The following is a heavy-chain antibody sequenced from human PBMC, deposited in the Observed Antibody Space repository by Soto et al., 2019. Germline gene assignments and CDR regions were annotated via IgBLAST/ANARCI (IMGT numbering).Heavy chain of an antibody. CDR1: GGSISSSSYY. CDR2: IYYSGST. V-gene: IGHV4-39*01. D-gene: IGHD4-17*01. CDR3: ARRPYGDYEDNWFDP. Sequence: QLQLQESGPGLVKPSETLSLTCTVSGGSISSSSYYWGWIRQPPGKGLEWIGSIYYSGSTYYNPSLKSRVTISVDTSKNQFSLKLSSVTAADTAVYYCARRPYGDYEDNWFDPWGQGTLVTVSS. J-gene: IGHJ5*02.